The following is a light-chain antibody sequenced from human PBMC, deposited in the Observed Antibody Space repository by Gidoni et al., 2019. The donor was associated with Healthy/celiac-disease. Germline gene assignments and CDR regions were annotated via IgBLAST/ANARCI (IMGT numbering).Light chain of an antibody. J-gene: IGKJ4*01. CDR2: GAS. Sequence: IVMKQSPATLPAPPGERATLSRRASQSVSSNLAWYQQKPGQAPRLLIYGASTRATGIPARFSGSGSGTEFTLTISSLQSEDFAVYYCQQYNNWPLTFGGGTKVEIK. CDR1: QSVSSN. V-gene: IGKV3-15*01. CDR3: QQYNNWPLT.